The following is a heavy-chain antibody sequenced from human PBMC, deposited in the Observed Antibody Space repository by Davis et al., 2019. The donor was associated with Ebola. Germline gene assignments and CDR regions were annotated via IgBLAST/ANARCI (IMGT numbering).Heavy chain of an antibody. CDR1: GYTFTSYG. Sequence: ASVTVSCMASGYTFTSYGISWVRQAPGQGLEWMGWISAYNGNTNYAQKLQGRVTMTTDTSTRTAYMELRSLRSDDTAVYYCARETIAARRTYYGMDVWGQGTTVTVSS. D-gene: IGHD6-6*01. CDR3: ARETIAARRTYYGMDV. V-gene: IGHV1-18*01. CDR2: ISAYNGNT. J-gene: IGHJ6*02.